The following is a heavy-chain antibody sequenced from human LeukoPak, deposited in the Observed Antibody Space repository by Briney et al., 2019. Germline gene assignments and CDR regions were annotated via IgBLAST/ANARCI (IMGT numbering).Heavy chain of an antibody. V-gene: IGHV3-30*02. J-gene: IGHJ4*02. CDR1: GFTFSSYG. D-gene: IGHD3-22*01. Sequence: GGSLRLSCAASGFTFSSYGMHWVRQAPGKGLEWVTFIRFTGSNKYYADSVKGRFTISRDNSKNTLYLQMNSLRAEDTAVYYCARETNYYDSLWGQGTLVTVSS. CDR3: ARETNYYDSL. CDR2: IRFTGSNK.